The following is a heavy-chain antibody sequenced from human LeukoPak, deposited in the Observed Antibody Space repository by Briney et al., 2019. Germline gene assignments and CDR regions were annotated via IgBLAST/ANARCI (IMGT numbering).Heavy chain of an antibody. D-gene: IGHD2-15*01. CDR3: ARVWRYCSGGSCYLTRGVNWFDP. Sequence: PSETLSLTCAVYGGSFSGYYWSWIRQPPGKGLGWIGEINHSGSTNYNPSLKSRVTISVDTSKNQFSLKLSSVTAADTAVYYCARVWRYCSGGSCYLTRGVNWFDPWGQGTLVTVSS. CDR2: INHSGST. CDR1: GGSFSGYY. V-gene: IGHV4-34*01. J-gene: IGHJ5*02.